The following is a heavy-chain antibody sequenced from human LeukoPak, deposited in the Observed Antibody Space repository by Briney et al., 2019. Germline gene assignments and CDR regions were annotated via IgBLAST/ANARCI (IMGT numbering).Heavy chain of an antibody. J-gene: IGHJ4*02. CDR2: IYYSGST. V-gene: IGHV4-59*08. D-gene: IGHD3-10*01. CDR1: GGSISSYY. CDR3: ARQRLLWFGESNSGFDY. Sequence: PSETLSLTCTVSGGSISSYYWNWIRQPPGKGLEWIGYIYYSGSTDYNPSLKSRVSMSADTSKNQFSLKLSSVTATDTAVYYCARQRLLWFGESNSGFDYWGQGTLVTVSS.